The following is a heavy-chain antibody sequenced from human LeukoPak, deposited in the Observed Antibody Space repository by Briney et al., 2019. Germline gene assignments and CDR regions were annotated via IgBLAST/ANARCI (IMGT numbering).Heavy chain of an antibody. CDR2: ISGSGGST. V-gene: IGHV3-23*01. D-gene: IGHD6-19*01. Sequence: PGGSLRLSCAASGFTFSSYAMSWVRQAPGKGLEWVSAISGSGGSTYYADSVKGRFTISRENAKNSLYLQMNNLRAGDTAVYYCTRSRYSSGWDYYFDYWGQGTLVTVSS. J-gene: IGHJ4*02. CDR1: GFTFSSYA. CDR3: TRSRYSSGWDYYFDY.